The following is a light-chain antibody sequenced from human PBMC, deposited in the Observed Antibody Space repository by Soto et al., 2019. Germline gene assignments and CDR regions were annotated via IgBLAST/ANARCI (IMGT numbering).Light chain of an antibody. CDR1: SSDVGSYNY. CDR2: EVS. Sequence: QSVLTQPPSASGSPGQSVTISCTGTSSDVGSYNYVSWYQQHPGKAPKLMIYEVSKRPSGVPDRFSGSKSSNTASLTVSGLQAEDEADYYCSSYAGSNNWNFGTGTKLTVL. CDR3: SSYAGSNNWN. J-gene: IGLJ1*01. V-gene: IGLV2-8*01.